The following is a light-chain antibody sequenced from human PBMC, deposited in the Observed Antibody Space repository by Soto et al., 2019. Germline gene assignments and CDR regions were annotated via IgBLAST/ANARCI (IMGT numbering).Light chain of an antibody. CDR2: GAS. J-gene: IGKJ5*01. CDR3: QQFHNWPPIT. CDR1: QSVSTN. Sequence: PGERATLSCRASQSVSTNLAWYQQKPGQAPRLLIYGASTRATGIPARFSGSGSGTEFTLTISSLQSEDFAVYYCQQFHNWPPITFGQGTRLEIK. V-gene: IGKV3-15*01.